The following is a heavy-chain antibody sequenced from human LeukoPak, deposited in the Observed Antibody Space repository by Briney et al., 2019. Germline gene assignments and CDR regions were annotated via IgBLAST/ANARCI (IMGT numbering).Heavy chain of an antibody. V-gene: IGHV1-2*02. D-gene: IGHD1-26*01. CDR3: ARAPIVGATRRPYYFDY. Sequence: ASVKVSCKTSGYNFNDYYVNWVRQIPGQAYEWLGWINAATGDTKFAEKFQDRVTLTRDSSVNTAYMDLRSLTSDDAAIYYCARAPIVGATRRPYYFDYWGQGTLVTVSS. CDR1: GYNFNDYY. CDR2: INAATGDT. J-gene: IGHJ4*02.